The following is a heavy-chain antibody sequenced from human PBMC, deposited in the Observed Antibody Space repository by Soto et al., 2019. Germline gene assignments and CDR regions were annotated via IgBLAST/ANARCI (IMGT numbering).Heavy chain of an antibody. J-gene: IGHJ6*02. Sequence: GESLKISCKGSGYSFTSYGIGWVGQIPGKARKGMGIIYLGDSDTSNSPSFQGRVTSSAAKSISTAYLQWSSLKASDTAMYYCARLTGYYYGSGSYYNSNYYGMDVWGQGTTVTVSS. CDR2: IYLGDSDT. V-gene: IGHV5-51*01. CDR3: ARLTGYYYGSGSYYNSNYYGMDV. D-gene: IGHD3-10*01. CDR1: GYSFTSYG.